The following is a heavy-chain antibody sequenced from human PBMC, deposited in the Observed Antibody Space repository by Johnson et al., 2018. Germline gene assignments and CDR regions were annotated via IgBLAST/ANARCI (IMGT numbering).Heavy chain of an antibody. V-gene: IGHV3-13*01. Sequence: EVQLLESGGGLVQPGGSLRLSCAASGFTFSSYDMHWVRQATGKGLEWVSAIGTAGDTYYPGSVKGRFTIPRENAKNPLYLQRNSLRAGDTAVYYCAREYCSSTSCDTPAAQKNGMDVWGQGTTVTVSS. J-gene: IGHJ6*02. CDR2: IGTAGDT. CDR1: GFTFSSYD. D-gene: IGHD2-2*02. CDR3: AREYCSSTSCDTPAAQKNGMDV.